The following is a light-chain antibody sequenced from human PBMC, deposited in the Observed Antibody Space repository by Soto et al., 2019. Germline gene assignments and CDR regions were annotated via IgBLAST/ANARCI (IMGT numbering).Light chain of an antibody. CDR3: QQYLTSPKT. V-gene: IGKV3-15*01. CDR2: GAS. J-gene: IGKJ1*01. Sequence: EIVMTQSPATLSVSPGERATLSCRASQSVSSNLAWYQQKPGQAPRLLIYGASTRATGIPARFSGSGFGTDFTLTISRLEPEDFAVYYCQQYLTSPKTFGQGTKV. CDR1: QSVSSN.